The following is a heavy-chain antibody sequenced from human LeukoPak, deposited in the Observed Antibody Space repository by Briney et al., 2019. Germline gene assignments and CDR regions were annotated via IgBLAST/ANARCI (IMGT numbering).Heavy chain of an antibody. CDR3: ARSLVVVFGPWIWFDP. Sequence: SETLSLTCTVSGGSISSSSYYWGWIRQPPGKGLEWIGIKYYSGTTYYNPSLDSRVTISVDTPKNQFSLKLSSVTAADTAVYYCARSLVVVFGPWIWFDPWGQGTLVTVSS. V-gene: IGHV4-39*07. D-gene: IGHD2-21*01. J-gene: IGHJ5*02. CDR1: GGSISSSSYY. CDR2: KYYSGTT.